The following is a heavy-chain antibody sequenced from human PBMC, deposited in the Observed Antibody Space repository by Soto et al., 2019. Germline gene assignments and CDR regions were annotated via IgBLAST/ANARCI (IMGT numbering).Heavy chain of an antibody. Sequence: LRLSCATSGFPFSDYYMSWIRQAPGKGLEWLSHISPKSTYRNYADSVKGRFTISRDNTKSSLFLQMNSLGVEDAAVYYCARGGGGGLFEHWGQGVLVTVSS. D-gene: IGHD2-21*01. V-gene: IGHV3-11*06. CDR2: ISPKSTYR. CDR3: ARGGGGGLFEH. J-gene: IGHJ4*02. CDR1: GFPFSDYY.